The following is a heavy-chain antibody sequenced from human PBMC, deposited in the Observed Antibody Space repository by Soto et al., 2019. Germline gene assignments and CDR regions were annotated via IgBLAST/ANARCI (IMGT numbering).Heavy chain of an antibody. D-gene: IGHD3-22*01. CDR1: GYTFTDYY. J-gene: IGHJ4*02. CDR3: AGRKGDYYDSSGYHYYFDY. V-gene: IGHV1-2*02. CDR2: INPNSGGT. Sequence: ASVKVSCKASGYTFTDYYVHWVRQAPGQGLEWMGWINPNSGGTKSAQKFQGRVTMTRDTSISTAYMELRRLRSDDTAVYYCAGRKGDYYDSSGYHYYFDYWGQGTLVTVSS.